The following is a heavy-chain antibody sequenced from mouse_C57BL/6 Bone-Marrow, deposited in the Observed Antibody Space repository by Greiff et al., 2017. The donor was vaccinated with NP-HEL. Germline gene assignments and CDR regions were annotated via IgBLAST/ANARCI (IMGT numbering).Heavy chain of an antibody. CDR1: GYTFTSYG. V-gene: IGHV1-81*01. CDR3: ASPPVHYYAMDY. J-gene: IGHJ4*01. Sequence: QVQLQQSGAELARPGASVKLSCKASGYTFTSYGISWVKQRTGQGLEWIGEIYPRSGNTYYNEKFKGKATLTADKSSSTAYMELRSLTSEDSAVYFCASPPVHYYAMDYWGQGTSVTVSS. CDR2: IYPRSGNT.